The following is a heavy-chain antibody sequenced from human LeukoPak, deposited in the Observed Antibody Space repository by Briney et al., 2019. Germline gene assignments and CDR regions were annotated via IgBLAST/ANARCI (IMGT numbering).Heavy chain of an antibody. Sequence: PGGSLRLSCAASGFTLSNYGMHWVRQAPGKGLEWLAVISFDGTDTHYADSVRGRFTISRDNSKNTLYLQVNSLRAEDTAVYYCAKDRGGIDYWGQGTLVTVSS. CDR2: ISFDGTDT. V-gene: IGHV3-30*18. CDR3: AKDRGGIDY. J-gene: IGHJ4*02. D-gene: IGHD3-10*01. CDR1: GFTLSNYG.